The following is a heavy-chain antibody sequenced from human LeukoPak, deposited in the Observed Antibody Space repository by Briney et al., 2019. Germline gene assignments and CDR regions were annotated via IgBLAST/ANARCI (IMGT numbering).Heavy chain of an antibody. J-gene: IGHJ4*02. CDR1: GSTFSDHY. CDR3: ARVMSVDTAVLDY. CDR2: TRKKANSYIT. V-gene: IGHV3-72*01. D-gene: IGHD5-18*01. Sequence: PGGSLRLSCAASGSTFSDHYMDWVRQAPGRGLEWIGRTRKKANSYITEYPASVKGRFTISRDDSKNSLYLQMNSLETEDTAVYYCARVMSVDTAVLDYWGQGTLVTVSS.